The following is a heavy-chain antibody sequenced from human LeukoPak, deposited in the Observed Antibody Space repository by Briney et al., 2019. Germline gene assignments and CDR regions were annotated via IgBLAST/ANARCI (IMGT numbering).Heavy chain of an antibody. CDR1: GFTFSSYW. D-gene: IGHD4-23*01. CDR3: YGGNAEQ. V-gene: IGHV3-74*01. CDR2: INTDGSST. Sequence: PGGSLRLSCAASGFTFSSYWMHWVRQAPGKGLVWVSGINTDGSSTDCADSVKGRFTISRDNAKNTLYLQMNSLRVEDMAVYYCYGGNAEQWGQGTLVTVSS. J-gene: IGHJ1*01.